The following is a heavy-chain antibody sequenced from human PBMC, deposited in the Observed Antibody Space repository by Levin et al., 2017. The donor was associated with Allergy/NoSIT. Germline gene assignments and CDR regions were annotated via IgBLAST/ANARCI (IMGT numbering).Heavy chain of an antibody. V-gene: IGHV5-51*01. Sequence: GESLKISCKGSGYSFTSYWIGWVRQMPGKGLEWMGIIYPGDSDTRYSPSFQGQVTISADKSISTAYLQWSSLKASDTAMYYCARRGYSYGYSDWYFDLWGRGTLVTVSS. CDR1: GYSFTSYW. CDR3: ARRGYSYGYSDWYFDL. J-gene: IGHJ2*01. D-gene: IGHD5-18*01. CDR2: IYPGDSDT.